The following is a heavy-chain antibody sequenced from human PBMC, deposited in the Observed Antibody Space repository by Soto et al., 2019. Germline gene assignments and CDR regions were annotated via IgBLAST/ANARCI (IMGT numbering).Heavy chain of an antibody. Sequence: VQLVESGGGVVQPGRSLRLSCAASGFTFSSYGMHWVRQAPGKGLEWVAVISYDGSNKYYADSVKGRFTISRDNSKNTLYLQMNSLRAEDTAVYYCAKDRLVGATNYFDYWGQGTLVTVSS. CDR2: ISYDGSNK. D-gene: IGHD1-26*01. CDR3: AKDRLVGATNYFDY. V-gene: IGHV3-30*18. CDR1: GFTFSSYG. J-gene: IGHJ4*02.